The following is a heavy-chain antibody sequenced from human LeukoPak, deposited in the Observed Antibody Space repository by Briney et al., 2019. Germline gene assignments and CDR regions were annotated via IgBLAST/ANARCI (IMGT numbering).Heavy chain of an antibody. D-gene: IGHD2-8*01. CDR2: ISGSGGST. J-gene: IGHJ6*02. Sequence: GGSLRLSCAASGFTFSSYAMSWVRQAPGKGLEWVSAISGSGGSTYYADSVKGRFTISRDNSKNPLYLQMNSLRAEDTAVYYCANRPNPYYYYGMDVWGQGTTVTVSS. CDR1: GFTFSSYA. CDR3: ANRPNPYYYYGMDV. V-gene: IGHV3-23*01.